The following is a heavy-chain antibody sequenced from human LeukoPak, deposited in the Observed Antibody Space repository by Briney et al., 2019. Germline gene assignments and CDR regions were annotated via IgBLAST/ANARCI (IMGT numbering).Heavy chain of an antibody. CDR1: GGSISSYY. V-gene: IGHV4-59*01. Sequence: SETLSLTCTVSGGSISSYYWSWIRQPPGKGLEWIGYIYYSGSTNYNPSLKSRVTISVDTSKNQFSLKLSSVTAADTAVYYCARGGQAVAGRFDYWGQGTLVTVSS. D-gene: IGHD6-19*01. CDR2: IYYSGST. J-gene: IGHJ4*02. CDR3: ARGGQAVAGRFDY.